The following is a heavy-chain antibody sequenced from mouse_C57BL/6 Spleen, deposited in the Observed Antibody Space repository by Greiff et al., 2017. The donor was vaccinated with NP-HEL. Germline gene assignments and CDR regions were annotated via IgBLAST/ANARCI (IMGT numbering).Heavy chain of an antibody. D-gene: IGHD1-1*01. Sequence: EVKLVESGPGLVKPSQSLSLTCSVTGYSITSGYYWNWIRQFPGNKLEWMGYISYDGSNNYNPSLKNRISITRDTSKNQFFLKLNSVTTEDTATYYCARGEDYGSSSFAYWGQGTLVTVSA. J-gene: IGHJ3*01. CDR1: GYSITSGYY. CDR3: ARGEDYGSSSFAY. CDR2: ISYDGSN. V-gene: IGHV3-6*01.